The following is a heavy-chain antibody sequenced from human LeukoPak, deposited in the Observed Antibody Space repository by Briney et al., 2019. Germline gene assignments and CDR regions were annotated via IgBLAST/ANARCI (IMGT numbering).Heavy chain of an antibody. Sequence: GGSLRLSCAASGFTFSSYAMHWVRQAPGKGLEWVAVISYDGSNKYYADSVKGRFTISRDNSKNTLYLQMNSLRAEDTAVYYCARESGVVVAATLDYWGQGTLVTVSS. D-gene: IGHD2-15*01. V-gene: IGHV3-30-3*01. CDR3: ARESGVVVAATLDY. CDR1: GFTFSSYA. CDR2: ISYDGSNK. J-gene: IGHJ4*02.